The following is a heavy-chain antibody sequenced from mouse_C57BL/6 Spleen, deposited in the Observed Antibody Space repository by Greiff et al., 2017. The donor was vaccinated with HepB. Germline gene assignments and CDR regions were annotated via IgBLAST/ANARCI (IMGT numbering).Heavy chain of an antibody. J-gene: IGHJ2*01. CDR3: ARSTYGNVLYYLDY. Sequence: QVHVQQSGPELVKPGASVKISCKASGYAFSSSWMNWVKQRPGKGLEWIGRIYPGDGDTNYNGKFKGKATLTADKSSSTAYMQLSSLTSEDSAVYFCARSTYGNVLYYLDYRGQGTTLTVSS. V-gene: IGHV1-82*01. CDR2: IYPGDGDT. CDR1: GYAFSSSW. D-gene: IGHD2-1*01.